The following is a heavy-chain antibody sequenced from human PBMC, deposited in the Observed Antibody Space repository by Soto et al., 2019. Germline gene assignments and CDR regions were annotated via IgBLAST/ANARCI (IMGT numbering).Heavy chain of an antibody. CDR2: LSYDGINT. CDR1: GFTFSNYA. CDR3: ARYRGRFLAGIDP. Sequence: QVPLVEPGGGVVRPGKSLRLSCSASGFTFSNYAMHWFRPAPGKGLEWGAVLSYDGINTYYEDSLKGRFTISRDTSKNTLYLEMNSLRAADTDINYCARYRGRFLAGIDPWGQGTVVTVSS. D-gene: IGHD3-3*01. J-gene: IGHJ5*02. V-gene: IGHV3-30-3*01.